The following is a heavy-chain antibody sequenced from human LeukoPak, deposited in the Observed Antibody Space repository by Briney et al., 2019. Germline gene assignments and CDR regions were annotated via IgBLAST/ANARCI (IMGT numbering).Heavy chain of an antibody. CDR3: ARHFYGAVAGFDS. Sequence: SETLSLTCAVSGGSFGDFYWSWIRQPPGKGLEWIGEINHSGYTNYYPSLKSRVTISVDTSKNQFSLRLSSVTAADTAVYYCARHFYGAVAGFDSWGQGTLLTVSS. CDR1: GGSFGDFY. D-gene: IGHD6-19*01. V-gene: IGHV4-34*01. CDR2: INHSGYT. J-gene: IGHJ4*02.